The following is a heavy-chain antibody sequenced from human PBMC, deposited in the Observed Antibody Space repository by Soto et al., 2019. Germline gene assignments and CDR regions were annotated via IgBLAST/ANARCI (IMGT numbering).Heavy chain of an antibody. CDR1: GFTFSSYA. CDR2: ISYDGSNK. V-gene: IGHV3-30-3*01. J-gene: IGHJ4*02. Sequence: PGGSLRLSCAASGFTFSSYAMHWVRQAPGKGLEWVAVISYDGSNKYYADSVKGRFTISRDNSKNTLYLQMNSLRAEDTAVYYCARDLEVTAIPHVLDYWGQGTLVTVSS. CDR3: ARDLEVTAIPHVLDY. D-gene: IGHD2-21*02.